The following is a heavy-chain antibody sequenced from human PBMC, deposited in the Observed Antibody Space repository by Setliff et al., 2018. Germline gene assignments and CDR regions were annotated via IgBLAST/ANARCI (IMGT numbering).Heavy chain of an antibody. CDR1: GASINSGTYY. CDR3: ARVTGFLYMDV. V-gene: IGHV4-39*07. J-gene: IGHJ6*03. CDR2: IHYSGTT. D-gene: IGHD3-3*01. Sequence: PSETLSLTCTVSGASINSGTYYWAWIRQPPGKGLEWIGRIHYSGTTYYNPSLKSRVTMSVDTSKNQFSLKLSSVTAADTAVYYCARVTGFLYMDVWGKGTTVTVSS.